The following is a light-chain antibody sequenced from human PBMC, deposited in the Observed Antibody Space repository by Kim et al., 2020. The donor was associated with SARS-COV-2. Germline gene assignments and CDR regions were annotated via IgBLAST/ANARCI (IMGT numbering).Light chain of an antibody. CDR3: QQGSNWPLT. CDR1: QSVSSY. CDR2: DAS. J-gene: IGKJ4*01. V-gene: IGKV3-11*01. Sequence: EIVLTQSPATLSLSPGERATLSCRASQSVSSYLAWYQQKPGQAPRLLMYDASNRATGIPARFSGSGSGTDFTLTISSLEPEDFAVYYCQQGSNWPLTFGGGTKVDIK.